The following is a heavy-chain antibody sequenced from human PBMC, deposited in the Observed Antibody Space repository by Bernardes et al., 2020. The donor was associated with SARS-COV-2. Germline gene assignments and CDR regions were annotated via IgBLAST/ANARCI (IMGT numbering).Heavy chain of an antibody. CDR1: GYTFISHA. D-gene: IGHD3-10*01. V-gene: IGHV7-4-1*02. J-gene: IGHJ4*02. Sequence: ASVKVSCKASGYTFISHAIHWVRQAPGQGLEWMGYINTNNGNPTYAQGLTGRFVFSLDTSVTTTYLQINSLQAEDTAVYFCARTSSFLWFGELLSILDYWGQGTPVTVS. CDR3: ARTSSFLWFGELLSILDY. CDR2: INTNNGNP.